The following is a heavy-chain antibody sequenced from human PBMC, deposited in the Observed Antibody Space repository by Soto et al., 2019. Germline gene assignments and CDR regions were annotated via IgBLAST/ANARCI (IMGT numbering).Heavy chain of an antibody. J-gene: IGHJ4*02. V-gene: IGHV3-30*18. CDR1: GFTFSSYG. CDR2: ISYDGSNK. CDR3: AKLSYCSSTSCVNY. D-gene: IGHD2-2*01. Sequence: PGGSLRLSCAASGFTFSSYGMHWVRQAPGKGLEWVAVISYDGSNKYYADSVKGRFTISRDNSKNTLYLQMNSLRAEDTAVYYCAKLSYCSSTSCVNYWGQGTLVTVSS.